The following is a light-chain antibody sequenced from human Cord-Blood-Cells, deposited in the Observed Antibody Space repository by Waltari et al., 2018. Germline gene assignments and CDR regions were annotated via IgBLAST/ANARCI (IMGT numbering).Light chain of an antibody. Sequence: QSALTQPPSAAGSPGQSVTISCTGTSSDAGGYNYVPCYQQHPGKAPKLLIYEVCKRPSVAPQRLPGSKSGNTASRTVSGHQAEYQADWYCSVYACRDNLVLGGATKRTVL. CDR1: SSDAGGYNY. J-gene: IGLJ2*01. CDR2: EVC. CDR3: SVYACRDNLV. V-gene: IGLV2-8*01.